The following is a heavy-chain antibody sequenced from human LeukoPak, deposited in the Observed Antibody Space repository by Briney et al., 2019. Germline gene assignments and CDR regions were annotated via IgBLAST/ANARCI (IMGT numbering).Heavy chain of an antibody. CDR2: IYYSGST. Sequence: SETLSLTCTVSGGSISSSSYYWGWIRQPPGKGLEWIGSIYYSGSTYYNPSLKSRVTISVDTSKNQFSLKLSSVTAADTAVYYCARSTERVRYSYGYRRVGFDHWGQGTLVTVSS. J-gene: IGHJ4*02. V-gene: IGHV4-39*07. CDR1: GGSISSSSYY. D-gene: IGHD5-18*01. CDR3: ARSTERVRYSYGYRRVGFDH.